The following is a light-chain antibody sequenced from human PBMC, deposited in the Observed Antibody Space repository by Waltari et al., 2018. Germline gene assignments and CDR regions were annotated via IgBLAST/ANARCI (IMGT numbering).Light chain of an antibody. CDR2: DVN. V-gene: IGLV2-14*03. Sequence: QSALTQPASVSGSPGQSITISCSGTRGDLGTYNSVAWFQHHPGKAPKILIHDVNQRPSGVSDRFTGAKSGYTASLTISGLQAEDEADYYCSSYTRRSTLIFGGGTKVTVL. CDR1: RGDLGTYNS. CDR3: SSYTRRSTLI. J-gene: IGLJ2*01.